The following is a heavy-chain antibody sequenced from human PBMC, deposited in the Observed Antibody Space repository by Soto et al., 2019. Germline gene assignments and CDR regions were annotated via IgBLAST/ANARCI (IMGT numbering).Heavy chain of an antibody. Sequence: PSGTLSLTCTVSGGSISSYYWSWIRQPPGKGLEWIGYIYYSGSTNYNPSLKSRVTISVDTSKNQFSLKLSSVTAADTDVYYCASRRFGRGGMDVWGQGTTVTVSS. CDR1: GGSISSYY. D-gene: IGHD3-16*01. CDR3: ASRRFGRGGMDV. J-gene: IGHJ6*02. V-gene: IGHV4-59*01. CDR2: IYYSGST.